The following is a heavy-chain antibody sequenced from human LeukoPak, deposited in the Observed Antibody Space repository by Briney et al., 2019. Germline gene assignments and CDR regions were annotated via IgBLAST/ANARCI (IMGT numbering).Heavy chain of an antibody. CDR3: AKERSGTYDY. J-gene: IGHJ4*02. Sequence: PGGSLRLSCATSGFTFDDYAMHWVRQTPGKGLEWVSGISWNSGSIGYADSVKGRFTISRDNAKNSLYLQMNSLRAEDTALYYCAKERSGTYDYWGQGTPVTVSS. CDR1: GFTFDDYA. V-gene: IGHV3-9*01. D-gene: IGHD1-26*01. CDR2: ISWNSGSI.